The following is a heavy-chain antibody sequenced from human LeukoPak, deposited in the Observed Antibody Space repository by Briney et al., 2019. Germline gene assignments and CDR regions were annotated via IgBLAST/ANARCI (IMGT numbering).Heavy chain of an antibody. J-gene: IGHJ4*02. CDR3: VAPSGSYSDFDY. CDR2: IVVGSGNT. CDR1: GFTFTSSA. D-gene: IGHD1-26*01. Sequence: SVKVSCKASGFTFTSSAVQWVRQARGQRLEWIGWIVVGSGNTNYAQKFQERVTITRDMSTSTAYMELSSLRSEDTAVYYCVAPSGSYSDFDYWGQGTLVTVSS. V-gene: IGHV1-58*01.